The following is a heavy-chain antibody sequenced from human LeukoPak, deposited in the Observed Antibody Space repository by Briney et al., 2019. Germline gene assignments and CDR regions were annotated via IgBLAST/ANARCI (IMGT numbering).Heavy chain of an antibody. Sequence: SQTLSLTCTVSGGSISSYYWSWIRQPPGKGLEWIGYIYYSGSTNYNPSLKSRVTISVDTSKNQFSLKLSSVTAADTAVYYCARESRTGIIQYYFDYWGQGTLVTVSS. CDR2: IYYSGST. D-gene: IGHD1-1*01. V-gene: IGHV4-59*01. CDR1: GGSISSYY. CDR3: ARESRTGIIQYYFDY. J-gene: IGHJ4*02.